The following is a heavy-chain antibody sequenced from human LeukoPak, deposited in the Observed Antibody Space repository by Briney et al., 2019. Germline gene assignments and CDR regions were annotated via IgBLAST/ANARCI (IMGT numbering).Heavy chain of an antibody. J-gene: IGHJ5*02. CDR3: ARAWEQNWFDP. CDR1: GFTFSSYS. Sequence: PGGSLRLSCAASGFTFSSYSMNWVRQAPGKGLEWVSYISSSSSTIYYADSVKGRFTISRDNAKNSLYLQMNSLRAEDTAVYYCARAWEQNWFDPWGQGTLVTVSS. CDR2: ISSSSSTI. D-gene: IGHD1-26*01. V-gene: IGHV3-48*01.